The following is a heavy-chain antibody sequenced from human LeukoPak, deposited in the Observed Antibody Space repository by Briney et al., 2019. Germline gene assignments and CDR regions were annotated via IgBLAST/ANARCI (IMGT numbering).Heavy chain of an antibody. Sequence: SETLSLTCAVSGGSFSGYYWSWIRQPPGKGLEWIGEINHSGSTNYNPSLKSRVTISVDTSKNQFSLKLSSVTAADTAVYYCARLVNYELDYWGQGTLVTVSS. D-gene: IGHD1-7*01. V-gene: IGHV4-34*01. J-gene: IGHJ4*02. CDR3: ARLVNYELDY. CDR1: GGSFSGYY. CDR2: INHSGST.